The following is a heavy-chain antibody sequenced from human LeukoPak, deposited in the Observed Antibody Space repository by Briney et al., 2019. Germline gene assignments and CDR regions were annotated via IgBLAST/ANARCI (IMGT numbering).Heavy chain of an antibody. CDR1: GGTVSSYA. Sequence: SVKVSCKASGGTVSSYALNWVRQAPGQGLEWMGRIIPNLGIARYAQKFQGRVTMTRNTSISTAYMELNNLASEDTAGYYCARRIRGAPTDHWGQGTLVTVSS. J-gene: IGHJ4*02. V-gene: IGHV1-69*04. CDR3: ARRIRGAPTDH. CDR2: IIPNLGIA. D-gene: IGHD3-10*01.